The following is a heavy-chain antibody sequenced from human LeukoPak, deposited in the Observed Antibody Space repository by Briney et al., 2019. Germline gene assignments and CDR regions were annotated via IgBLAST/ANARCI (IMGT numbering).Heavy chain of an antibody. CDR3: ARDGDSSSSPYYYCFMDV. CDR1: GDSVSSNSAA. V-gene: IGHV6-1*01. CDR2: TYYRSKWYS. Sequence: SQTLSLTCAISGDSVSSNSAAWHWIRQSPSRGLEWLGRTYYRSKWYSDYAVSVKSRITINANTSKNQFSLQLNSVTPEDTAVYYCARDGDSSSSPYYYCFMDVWGKGTTVTVSS. D-gene: IGHD6-6*01. J-gene: IGHJ6*03.